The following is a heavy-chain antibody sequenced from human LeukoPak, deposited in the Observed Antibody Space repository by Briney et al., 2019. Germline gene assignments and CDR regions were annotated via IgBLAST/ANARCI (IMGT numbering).Heavy chain of an antibody. J-gene: IGHJ4*02. CDR3: ARTIMRAPSDY. Sequence: GRSLRLSCAASGFTLSSYSTSWVRHAPGKGREWVSSISSSSSYIYYADSVKGRFTIPRDNSKNTLYLQMNSLRAEDTAVYYCARTIMRAPSDYWGQGTLVTVSS. CDR1: GFTLSSYS. D-gene: IGHD3-16*01. CDR2: ISSSSSYI. V-gene: IGHV3-21*04.